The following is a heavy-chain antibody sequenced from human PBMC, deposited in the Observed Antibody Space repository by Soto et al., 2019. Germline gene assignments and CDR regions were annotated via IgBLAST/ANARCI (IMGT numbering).Heavy chain of an antibody. CDR3: AKEAVAGTKGVYYYYGMDV. CDR2: ISGSGGST. CDR1: GFTFSSYA. J-gene: IGHJ6*02. Sequence: EVQLLESGGGLVQHGGSLRLSCAASGFTFSSYAMSWVRQAPGKGLEWVAAISGSGGSTYYAESVKGRFTISRDNSKNTLYLQMNSLRAEYTAVYYCAKEAVAGTKGVYYYYGMDVWGQGTTVTVSS. D-gene: IGHD6-19*01. V-gene: IGHV3-23*01.